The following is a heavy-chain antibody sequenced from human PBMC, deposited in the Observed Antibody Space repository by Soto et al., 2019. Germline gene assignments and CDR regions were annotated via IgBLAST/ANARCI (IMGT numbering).Heavy chain of an antibody. CDR3: ARGAGLLPEGFYP. D-gene: IGHD2-15*01. Sequence: QVQLQESGSGLVKPSQTLSLTCVVSGGSISSGGHFWSWIRQPPGKGLECIGYIYHSGYTYYNPFLKSRVTISVDRSKNRFSLKLSSVTAADTAVYYCARGAGLLPEGFYPWGQGTLVTVSS. CDR2: IYHSGYT. V-gene: IGHV4-30-2*01. J-gene: IGHJ5*02. CDR1: GGSISSGGHF.